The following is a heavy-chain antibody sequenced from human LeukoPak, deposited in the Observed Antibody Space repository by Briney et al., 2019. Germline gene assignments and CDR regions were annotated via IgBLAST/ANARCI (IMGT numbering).Heavy chain of an antibody. CDR1: GFTFSSYG. CDR2: ISYDGSNK. Sequence: GGSLRLSCAASGFTFSSYGMHWARQAPGKGLEWVAVISYDGSNKYYADSVKGRFTISRDNSKNTLYLQMNSLRAEDTAVYYCAKDRIYYDSSGYFNEDYWGREPWSPSPQ. CDR3: AKDRIYYDSSGYFNEDY. D-gene: IGHD3-22*01. V-gene: IGHV3-30*18. J-gene: IGHJ4*02.